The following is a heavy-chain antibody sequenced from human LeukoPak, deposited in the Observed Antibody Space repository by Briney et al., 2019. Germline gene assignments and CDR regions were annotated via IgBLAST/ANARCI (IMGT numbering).Heavy chain of an antibody. CDR3: AREGGPYRPLDY. CDR1: GGSITNTNY. V-gene: IGHV4-4*02. J-gene: IGHJ4*02. CDR2: VNLQGST. Sequence: SGTLSLTCGVSGGSITNTNYWTWVRQPPGKGLEWIGEVNLQGSTNYNPSLMGRVAIAVDTSENHISLQLTSVTAADTAVYYCAREGGPYRPLDYSGQGTLVTVST.